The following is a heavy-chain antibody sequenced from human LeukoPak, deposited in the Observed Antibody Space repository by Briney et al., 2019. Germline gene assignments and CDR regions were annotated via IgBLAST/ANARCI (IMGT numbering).Heavy chain of an antibody. D-gene: IGHD5-12*01. J-gene: IGHJ4*02. CDR3: AREDGYNAPSVLPFAY. Sequence: TSETLSLTCTVSGGSMCRYYWSWIRQPPGKGLEGIGYIYYSGSANDNPSLKSRVTISVDTSRTQFSLKLSSVTAADTAVYYCAREDGYNAPSVLPFAYWGQGTLVTVSS. V-gene: IGHV4-59*12. CDR2: IYYSGSA. CDR1: GGSMCRYY.